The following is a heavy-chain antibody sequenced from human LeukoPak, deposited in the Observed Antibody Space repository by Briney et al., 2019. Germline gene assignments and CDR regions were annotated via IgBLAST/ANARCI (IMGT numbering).Heavy chain of an antibody. J-gene: IGHJ1*01. V-gene: IGHV1-2*02. CDR2: XXPNSXXT. D-gene: IGHD6-13*01. CDR1: GYTFXGYY. Sequence: ASVKVSCKASGYTFXGYYMHWXRXXXGQGXXXXXWXXPNSXXTNYAXKFQXRVTMTRDTSISTAYMELSRLRSDDTAVYYCARGYPLSTTAAGTYFQHWGQGTLVTVSS. CDR3: ARGYPLSTTAAGTYFQH.